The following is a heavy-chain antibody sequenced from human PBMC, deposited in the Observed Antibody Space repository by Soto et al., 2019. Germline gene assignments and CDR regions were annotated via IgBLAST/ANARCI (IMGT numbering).Heavy chain of an antibody. CDR1: GFTFSSYA. CDR2: ISYDGSNK. CDR3: ARPSIAARLYYYYGKYV. J-gene: IGHJ6*02. Sequence: QVQLVESGGGVVQPGRSLRLSCAASGFTFSSYAMHWVRQAPGKGLEWVAVISYDGSNKYYADSVKGRFTISRDNSKKTLYLQMNSLSAEDTAVYYCARPSIAARLYYYYGKYVRGQGTTVTVSS. V-gene: IGHV3-30-3*01. D-gene: IGHD6-6*01.